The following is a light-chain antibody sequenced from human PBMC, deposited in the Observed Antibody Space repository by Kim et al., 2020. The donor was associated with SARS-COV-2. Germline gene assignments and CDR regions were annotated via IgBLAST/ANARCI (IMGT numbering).Light chain of an antibody. V-gene: IGLV1-40*01. Sequence: QRVTISSTGSSSNIGAGYDVHWYQQLPQTAPKLLIYDNTNRPSGVPDRFSGSKSGTSASLAITGLQAEDEADYYCQSYDNSLSGYVFGSGTKVTVL. CDR1: SSNIGAGYD. CDR2: DNT. CDR3: QSYDNSLSGYV. J-gene: IGLJ1*01.